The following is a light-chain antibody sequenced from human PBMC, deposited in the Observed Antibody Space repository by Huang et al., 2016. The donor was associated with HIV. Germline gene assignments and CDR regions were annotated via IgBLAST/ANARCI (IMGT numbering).Light chain of an antibody. CDR3: QHYDDPYT. CDR1: QDISNY. V-gene: IGKV1-33*01. Sequence: DIQMTQSPSSLSASVGDRVTITCQASQDISNYLSWYQHKPGRAAKPLIFDASSLETGVPSRFSVRGSGTYFTLTIASLQPEDVATYYCQHYDDPYTFGQGTKLEIK. J-gene: IGKJ2*01. CDR2: DAS.